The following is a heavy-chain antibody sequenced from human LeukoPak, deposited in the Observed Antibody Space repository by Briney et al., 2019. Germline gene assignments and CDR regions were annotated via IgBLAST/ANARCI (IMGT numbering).Heavy chain of an antibody. D-gene: IGHD6-19*01. CDR3: AKDSSGWYRGYFDY. CDR2: ISYSGST. Sequence: PSETLSLTCTVSGGSVSSSSYYWGWVRQPPGKGLEWIGTISYSGSTYYNPSLKSRVTISVDTSNNQFSLKLTSVTAADTAVYYCAKDSSGWYRGYFDYWGQGTLVTVSS. J-gene: IGHJ4*02. V-gene: IGHV4-39*02. CDR1: GGSVSSSSYY.